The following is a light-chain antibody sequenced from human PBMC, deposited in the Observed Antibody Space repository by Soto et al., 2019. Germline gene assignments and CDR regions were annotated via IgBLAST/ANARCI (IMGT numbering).Light chain of an antibody. CDR1: QSVSSSY. Sequence: EIVLTQSPGTLSLSPGERATLSCRASQSVSSSYLAWYQQKPGQAPRLLIYGASSRATGIPDRFSGSGSGTDVTLTISRLEPEDFAVYYWHQYDSSPLTFGGGTKVEIK. V-gene: IGKV3-20*01. CDR2: GAS. CDR3: HQYDSSPLT. J-gene: IGKJ4*01.